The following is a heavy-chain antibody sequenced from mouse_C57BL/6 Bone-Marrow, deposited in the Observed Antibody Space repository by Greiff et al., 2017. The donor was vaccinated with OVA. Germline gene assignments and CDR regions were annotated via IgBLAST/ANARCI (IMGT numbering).Heavy chain of an antibody. CDR2: ISSGGSYT. V-gene: IGHV5-6*02. J-gene: IGHJ2*01. CDR3: ARGAHFDY. Sequence: DVMLVESGGDLVKPGGSLKLSCAASGFTFSSYGMSWVRQTPDKRLEWVATISSGGSYTYYPDSVKGRFTISRDNANTLYLQMSSLKSEDTAMYYCARGAHFDYWGQGTTLTVSS. CDR1: GFTFSSYG.